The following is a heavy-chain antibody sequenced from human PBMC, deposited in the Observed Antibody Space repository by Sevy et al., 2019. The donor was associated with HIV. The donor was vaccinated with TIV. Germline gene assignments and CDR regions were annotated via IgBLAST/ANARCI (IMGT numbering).Heavy chain of an antibody. J-gene: IGHJ6*02. Sequence: ASVKVSCKASESTFTAYYMHWVRQAPGQGLEWMGWINPNSGGTNYAQKFQGRVTMTSDTSISTAYMELSSLRSDDTAVYYCARDRTSFGGGDGMDVWGQGTTVTVSS. CDR3: ARDRTSFGGGDGMDV. D-gene: IGHD3-3*01. CDR2: INPNSGGT. V-gene: IGHV1-2*02. CDR1: ESTFTAYY.